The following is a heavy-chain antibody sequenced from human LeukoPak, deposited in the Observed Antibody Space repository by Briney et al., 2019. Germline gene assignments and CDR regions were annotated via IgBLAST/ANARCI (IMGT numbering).Heavy chain of an antibody. D-gene: IGHD2-2*01. CDR3: ARAWSGVPAALRANDAFDI. CDR1: GYTFTGYY. Sequence: ASVKVSCKASGYTFTGYYMHWVRQAPGQGLEWMGWINPNSGGTNYAQKFQGRVTMTRDTSISTAYMELSRLRSDDTAVYYCARAWSGVPAALRANDAFDIWGQGTMVTVSS. V-gene: IGHV1-2*02. J-gene: IGHJ3*02. CDR2: INPNSGGT.